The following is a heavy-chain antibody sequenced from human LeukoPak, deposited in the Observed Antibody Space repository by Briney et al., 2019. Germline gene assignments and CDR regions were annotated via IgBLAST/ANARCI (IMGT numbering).Heavy chain of an antibody. CDR1: GFTFSNYA. CDR3: AKWRGEGIAVSPGTDY. D-gene: IGHD6-19*01. V-gene: IGHV3-23*01. J-gene: IGHJ4*02. CDR2: ISGDGGNT. Sequence: GGSLKLYCAASGFTFSNYAMSWVRQAPGKELEWGSGISGDGGNTYYADSVKGRFTISRDKYKDTLYIQMNSLRSEDTAVYYCAKWRGEGIAVSPGTDYWGQGTLVTVSS.